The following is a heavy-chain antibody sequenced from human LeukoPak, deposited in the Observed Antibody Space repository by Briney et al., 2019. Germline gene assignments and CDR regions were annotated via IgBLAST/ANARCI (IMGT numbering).Heavy chain of an antibody. D-gene: IGHD2-15*01. CDR2: INHSGST. CDR3: ATHWLEATRTYCYWFDP. V-gene: IGHV4-34*01. Sequence: SETLSLTCAVYVGSFSGYYWSWIRQPPGKGLEWIGEINHSGSTNYNPSLKSRVTISVDTSKNQISLKLNSVTAADTAVYYCATHWLEATRTYCYWFDPWGQGTQVTVSS. CDR1: VGSFSGYY. J-gene: IGHJ5*02.